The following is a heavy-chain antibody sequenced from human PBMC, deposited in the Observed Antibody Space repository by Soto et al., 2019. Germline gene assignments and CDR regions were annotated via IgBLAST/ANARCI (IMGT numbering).Heavy chain of an antibody. CDR1: GGTFSSYA. Sequence: QVPLVQSGAEVKKPGSSVKVSCKASGGTFSSYAISWVRQAPGQGLEWMGGIIPIFGTANYAQKFQGRVTITADESTSTAYMELSSLRSEDTAVYYCARDLRVVVPAAIRYYYGMDVWGQGTTVTVSS. D-gene: IGHD2-2*02. V-gene: IGHV1-69*01. CDR3: ARDLRVVVPAAIRYYYGMDV. CDR2: IIPIFGTA. J-gene: IGHJ6*02.